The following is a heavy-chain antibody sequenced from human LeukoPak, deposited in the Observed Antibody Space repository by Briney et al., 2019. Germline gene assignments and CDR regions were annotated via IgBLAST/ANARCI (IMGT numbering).Heavy chain of an antibody. CDR1: GGTFSSYA. J-gene: IGHJ6*02. CDR3: ARANPGLNNYYGSGGYYYYGMDV. CDR2: IIPILGIA. Sequence: GASVKVSCKASGGTFSSYAISWVRQAPGQGLEWMGRIIPILGIANYAQKFQGRVTITADKSTSTAYMELSSLRSEDTAVYYCARANPGLNNYYGSGGYYYYGMDVWGQGTTVTVSS. V-gene: IGHV1-69*04. D-gene: IGHD3-10*01.